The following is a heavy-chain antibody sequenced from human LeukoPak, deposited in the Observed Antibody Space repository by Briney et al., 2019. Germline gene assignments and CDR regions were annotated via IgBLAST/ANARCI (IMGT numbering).Heavy chain of an antibody. CDR2: TYYRSKWYN. D-gene: IGHD6-19*01. J-gene: IGHJ5*02. CDR3: TGVLGAVAFDWFDP. CDR1: GDSVSRDTAT. V-gene: IGHV6-1*01. Sequence: SQTLSLTCAISGDSVSRDTATWNWIRQCPSRGLEWLGRTYYRSKWYNDYEESVKSRITINPDTSKNQFSLQLNSVTPEDTAVYYCTGVLGAVAFDWFDPWGQGTLVTVSS.